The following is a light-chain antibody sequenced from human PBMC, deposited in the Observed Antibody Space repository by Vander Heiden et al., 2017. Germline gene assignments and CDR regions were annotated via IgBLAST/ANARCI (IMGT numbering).Light chain of an antibody. CDR1: RSNFGVAYD. V-gene: IGLV1-40*01. J-gene: IGLJ3*02. CDR3: QSYDSSLNTWV. CDR2: GDT. Sequence: QPLLTQPPSVPGAPAQRGTISCNGSRSNFGVAYDAHWYQQLPGKAPKIVIYGDTNRPSGVPDRFFGSKSGTSASLAITGLQAEDEADYYCQSYDSSLNTWVFGEGTKLTVL.